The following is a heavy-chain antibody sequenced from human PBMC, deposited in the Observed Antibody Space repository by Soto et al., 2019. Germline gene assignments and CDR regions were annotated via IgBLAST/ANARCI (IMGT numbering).Heavy chain of an antibody. Sequence: PSETLSLTCAFSGGSISSGGYSWSWIRQPPGKGLEWIGYIYHTGNTNNNPSLESRVVISIDTSKNQFSLKLTSVTAADTAVYYCATREPNSRTYFGVFDYWGQGTQVTVSS. D-gene: IGHD1-26*01. V-gene: IGHV4-61*08. CDR3: ATREPNSRTYFGVFDY. CDR2: IYHTGNT. J-gene: IGHJ4*02. CDR1: GGSISSGGYS.